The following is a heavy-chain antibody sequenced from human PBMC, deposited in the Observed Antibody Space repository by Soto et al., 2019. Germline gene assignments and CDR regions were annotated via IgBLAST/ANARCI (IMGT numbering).Heavy chain of an antibody. Sequence: PVGSLRLSCAASGFTFSVSDMHWVRQASGKGLEWVGRVRSKANIYATAYAASVKGRFTISRDDSKSTVYLQMGSLRTEDTAVYYCTRQGPRDGYNWGFDFWGQGALVTVSS. CDR3: TRQGPRDGYNWGFDF. CDR2: VRSKANIYAT. V-gene: IGHV3-73*01. J-gene: IGHJ4*02. CDR1: GFTFSVSD. D-gene: IGHD5-12*01.